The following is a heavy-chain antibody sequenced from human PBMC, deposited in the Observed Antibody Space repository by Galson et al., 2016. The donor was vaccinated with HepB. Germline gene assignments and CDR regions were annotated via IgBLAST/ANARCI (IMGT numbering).Heavy chain of an antibody. CDR3: AKVSWQSMFLGYIGA. J-gene: IGHJ5*02. CDR2: LTGSGAGT. V-gene: IGHV3-23*01. CDR1: GFTFDNYA. D-gene: IGHD3-10*02. Sequence: SLRLSCAASGFTFDNYAMAWVRQAPGKGLEWVSGLTGSGAGTYYADFVKGRFTISRDNSKTTLFLQMNTVRDEDTAIYYCAKVSWQSMFLGYIGAWGQGTLVTVSS.